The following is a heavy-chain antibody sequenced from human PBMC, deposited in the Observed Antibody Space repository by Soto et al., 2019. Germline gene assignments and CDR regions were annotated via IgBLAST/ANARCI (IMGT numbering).Heavy chain of an antibody. CDR2: IYYSGST. V-gene: IGHV4-30-4*01. CDR1: GGSISSGDYY. J-gene: IGHJ4*02. Sequence: SETLSLTCTVSGGSISSGDYYWSWIRQPPGKGLEWIGYIYYSGSTYYNPSLKSRVTISVDTSKNQFSLKLSSVTAADTAVYYCARGGVTPFDTNFDYWGQGTLVTVSS. CDR3: ARGGVTPFDTNFDY. D-gene: IGHD3-10*01.